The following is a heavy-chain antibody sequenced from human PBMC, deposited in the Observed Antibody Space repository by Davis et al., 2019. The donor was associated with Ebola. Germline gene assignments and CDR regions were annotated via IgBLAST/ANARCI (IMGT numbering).Heavy chain of an antibody. D-gene: IGHD3-16*02. J-gene: IGHJ3*02. CDR3: ARDLGPASVRPSPGAFDI. Sequence: GESLKISCAASGFTFSSYAMHWVRQAPGKGLEWVAVISYDGSNKYYADSVKGRFTISRDNSKNTLYLQMNSLRAEDTAVYYCARDLGPASVRPSPGAFDIWGQGTMVTVSS. CDR1: GFTFSSYA. V-gene: IGHV3-30-3*01. CDR2: ISYDGSNK.